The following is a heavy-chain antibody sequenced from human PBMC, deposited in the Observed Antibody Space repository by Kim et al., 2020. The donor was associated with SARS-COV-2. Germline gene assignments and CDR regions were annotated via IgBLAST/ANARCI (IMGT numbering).Heavy chain of an antibody. J-gene: IGHJ6*02. CDR3: ARENRLFGELFDYYYYYGMDV. D-gene: IGHD3-10*01. CDR2: IIPILGIA. CDR1: GGTFSSYA. V-gene: IGHV1-69*04. Sequence: SVKVSCKASGGTFSSYAISWVRQAPGQGLEWMGRIIPILGIANYAQKFQGRVTITADKSTSTAYMELSSLRSEDTAVYYCARENRLFGELFDYYYYYGMDVWGQGTTVTVSS.